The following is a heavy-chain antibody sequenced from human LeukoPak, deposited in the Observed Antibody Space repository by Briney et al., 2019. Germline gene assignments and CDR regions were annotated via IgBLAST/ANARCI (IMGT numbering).Heavy chain of an antibody. V-gene: IGHV4-59*01. CDR2: IYYSGNS. Sequence: SETLSLTCTVSGGSISSYYWSWIRQPPGKGLEWIGYIYYSGNSNYNPSLKSRVTISADTSKNGFSLKLSSVTAADTAVYYCARDRGGSSWFDPWGQGTLVTVSS. J-gene: IGHJ5*02. D-gene: IGHD3-10*01. CDR1: GGSISSYY. CDR3: ARDRGGSSWFDP.